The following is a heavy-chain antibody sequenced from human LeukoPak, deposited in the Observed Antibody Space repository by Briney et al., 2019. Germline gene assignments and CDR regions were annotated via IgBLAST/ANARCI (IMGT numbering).Heavy chain of an antibody. D-gene: IGHD6-25*01. Sequence: KLRETPSLTCAVSGGSIRSSNWWSWVRQPPGKGLERIGEIYHSGGTTNYNPSLKSRVTISVDKSKNQFSLQLSSVTAADTALYYCARPTGRGGYPTDPFDIWGQGTMVTVSS. V-gene: IGHV4-4*03. J-gene: IGHJ3*02. CDR2: IYHSGGTT. CDR3: ARPTGRGGYPTDPFDI. CDR1: GGSIRSSNW.